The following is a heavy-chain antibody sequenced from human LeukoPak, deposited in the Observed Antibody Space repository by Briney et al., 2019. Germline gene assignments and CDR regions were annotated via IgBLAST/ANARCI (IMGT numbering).Heavy chain of an antibody. CDR1: GFTLSSYW. D-gene: IGHD1-20*01. V-gene: IGHV3-7*01. Sequence: GGSLRLSCAASGFTLSSYWMSWVRQAPGKGLEWVANIKQDGSEKYYVDSVKGRFTISRDNAKNSLYLQMNSLRAEDTAVYYCARAITGQRCVWGQGTMVTVSS. CDR2: IKQDGSEK. J-gene: IGHJ3*01. CDR3: ARAITGQRCV.